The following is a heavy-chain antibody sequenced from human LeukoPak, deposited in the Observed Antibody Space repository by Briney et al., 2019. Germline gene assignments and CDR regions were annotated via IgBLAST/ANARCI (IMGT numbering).Heavy chain of an antibody. V-gene: IGHV3-21*01. CDR1: GFTFSRYS. D-gene: IGHD5-24*01. Sequence: KAGGSLRLSCAASGFTFSRYSMNWVRQAPGKGLEWVSSISISSNYIYYTDSVKGRCTISRDNGKNSLYLQMNSLRAEDTAVYYCARGRRDGYNYFDYWGQGTLVTVSS. CDR3: ARGRRDGYNYFDY. CDR2: ISISSNYI. J-gene: IGHJ4*02.